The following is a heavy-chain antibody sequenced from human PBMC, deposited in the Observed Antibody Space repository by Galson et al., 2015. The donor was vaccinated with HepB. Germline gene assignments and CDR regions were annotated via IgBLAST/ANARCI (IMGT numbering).Heavy chain of an antibody. D-gene: IGHD5-18*01. CDR2: IYYSGST. Sequence: QVQLQESGPGLVKPSETLSLTCTVSGGSISSSSYYWGWIRQPPGKGLEWIGSIYYSGSTYYNPSLKSRVTISVDTSKNQFSLKLSSVTAADTAVYYCARPSIPYSYGYDYWGQGTLVTVSS. CDR1: GGSISSSSYY. CDR3: ARPSIPYSYGYDY. V-gene: IGHV4-39*01. J-gene: IGHJ4*02.